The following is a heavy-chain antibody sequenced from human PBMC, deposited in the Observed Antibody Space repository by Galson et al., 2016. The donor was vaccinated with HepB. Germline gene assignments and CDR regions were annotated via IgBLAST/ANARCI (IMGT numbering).Heavy chain of an antibody. CDR3: ARALRPANRNWLDP. V-gene: IGHV4-59*01. J-gene: IGHJ5*02. CDR2: FHYTGST. CDR1: GGSIGNYH. Sequence: SETLSLTCSVSGGSIGNYHWSWIRQAPGKGLEWIGYFHYTGSTNYNPSLKSRVTMSIDTSKNQFSLELTSVTAADAAVYFLARALRPANRNWLDPWGQGTLVTVSS. D-gene: IGHD1-14*01.